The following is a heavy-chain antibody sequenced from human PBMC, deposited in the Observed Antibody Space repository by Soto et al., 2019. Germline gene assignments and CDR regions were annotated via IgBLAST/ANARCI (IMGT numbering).Heavy chain of an antibody. CDR3: AAGEYRSSPCHSDY. J-gene: IGHJ4*02. CDR1: GYTLTELS. CDR2: FDPEDGET. Sequence: GASVKVSCKVSGYTLTELSMHWVRQAPGKGLEWMGGFDPEDGETIYAQKFQGRVTMTEDTSTDTAYMELSSLRSEDTAVYYCAAGEYRSSPCHSDYPGKGPLLTVSS. D-gene: IGHD6-6*01. V-gene: IGHV1-24*01.